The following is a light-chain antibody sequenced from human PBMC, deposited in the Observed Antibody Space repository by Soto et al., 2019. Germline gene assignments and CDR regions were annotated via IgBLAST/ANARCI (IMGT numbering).Light chain of an antibody. J-gene: IGLJ3*02. Sequence: QPALAQPPSLSGTPAQRVTISCSGSNSNIGRYSVNWYQHFPGTAPKILIYSDDERPSGVPDRFSGSKSGTSASLAISGLQSEDEAEYYCAAWDDNLNGPLFGGGTKVTVL. CDR3: AAWDDNLNGPL. CDR1: NSNIGRYS. CDR2: SDD. V-gene: IGLV1-44*01.